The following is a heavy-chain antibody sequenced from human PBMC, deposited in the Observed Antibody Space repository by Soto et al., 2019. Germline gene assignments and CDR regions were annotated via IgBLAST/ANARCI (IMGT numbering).Heavy chain of an antibody. CDR2: IYYTGST. J-gene: IGHJ4*02. D-gene: IGHD3-22*01. Sequence: QVRLQDSGPGILSPSQTLSLTCSVSGVSIKSGGYYWTWIRQLPGKGLEGIGDIYYTGSTFYHPSLQTRVTLAMDTSKHQFSLNLRSVTAADTAVYYCATQPRYDSSGYFYYWGQGIQVTVSS. V-gene: IGHV4-31*04. CDR1: GVSIKSGGYY. CDR3: ATQPRYDSSGYFYY.